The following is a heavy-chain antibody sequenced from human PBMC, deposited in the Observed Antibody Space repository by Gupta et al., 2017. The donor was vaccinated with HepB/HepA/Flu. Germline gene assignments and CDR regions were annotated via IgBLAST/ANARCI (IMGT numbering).Heavy chain of an antibody. J-gene: IGHJ6*03. CDR3: ARDQLDSSGWYAAYYYYYMDV. CDR1: GFIFSSYW. V-gene: IGHV3-7*01. CDR2: IKQDGSEK. Sequence: GGSLRLSCAASGFIFSSYWMSWARQAPRKGLEWVANIKQDGSEKYYVDSVTGRFTISRDNAKNSLYLQMNSLRAEDTAVDYCARDQLDSSGWYAAYYYYYMDVWGKGTTVTVAS. D-gene: IGHD6-19*01.